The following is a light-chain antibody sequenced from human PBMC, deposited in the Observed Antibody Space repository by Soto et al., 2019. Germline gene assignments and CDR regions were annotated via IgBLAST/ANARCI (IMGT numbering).Light chain of an antibody. Sequence: DIQITQSPSTLSASIGDRVTITCRASQTISSWLAWYQQQTGKAPKLLIYKASTLKSGVPSRFSGSGSGTEFTLTISSLQTDDFATYYCQHYNSYPEAFGQGTKVDIK. CDR2: KAS. CDR3: QHYNSYPEA. CDR1: QTISSW. J-gene: IGKJ1*01. V-gene: IGKV1-5*03.